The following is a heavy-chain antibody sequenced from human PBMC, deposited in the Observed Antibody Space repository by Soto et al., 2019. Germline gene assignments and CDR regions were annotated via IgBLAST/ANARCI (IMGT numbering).Heavy chain of an antibody. CDR1: GFTFINYG. CDR3: ARDRWEFQLFYYGLDV. CDR2: IWYDGSND. V-gene: IGHV3-33*01. J-gene: IGHJ6*02. D-gene: IGHD1-26*01. Sequence: GGSLRLSCAASGFTFINYGMHWVRQAPGKGLEWVAIIWYDGSNDYYVDSVKGRFTISRDNSKNTLSLQMNSLRAEDTAVYYCARDRWEFQLFYYGLDVWGQGTTVTVSS.